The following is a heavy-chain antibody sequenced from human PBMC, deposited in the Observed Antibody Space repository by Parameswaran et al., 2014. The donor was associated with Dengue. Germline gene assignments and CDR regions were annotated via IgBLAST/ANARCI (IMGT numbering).Heavy chain of an antibody. J-gene: IGHJ6*02. D-gene: IGHD2-15*01. V-gene: IGHV1-69*01. CDR2: IIPIFGTA. CDR3: ARDSSCSGGSCYAGLYYYYGMDV. Sequence: VRQALGQGLEWMGGIIPIFGTANYAQKFQGRVTITADESTSTAYMELSSLRSEDTAVYYCARDSSCSGGSCYAGLYYYYGMDVWGQGTTVTVSS.